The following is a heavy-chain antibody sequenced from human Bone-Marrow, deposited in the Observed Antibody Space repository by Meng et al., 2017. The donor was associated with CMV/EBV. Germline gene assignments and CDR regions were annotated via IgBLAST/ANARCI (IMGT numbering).Heavy chain of an antibody. CDR1: GASIKNYN. Sequence: QGQDMETGPGLVKPSETLSLPCIVSGASIKNYNWNWVRQPAGQGLEWIGLIQVIGHTVYNPSLKSRVTVSLDASKSQFSLTLNSVTAADTATYYCAGSRPGGGACDYWGQGILVTVSS. CDR2: IQVIGHT. CDR3: AGSRPGGGACDY. D-gene: IGHD3-16*01. J-gene: IGHJ4*02. V-gene: IGHV4-4*07.